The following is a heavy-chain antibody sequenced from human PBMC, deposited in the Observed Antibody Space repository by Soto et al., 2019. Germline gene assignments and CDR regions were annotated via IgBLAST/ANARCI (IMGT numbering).Heavy chain of an antibody. V-gene: IGHV1-2*04. CDR1: GYTFTGYY. D-gene: IGHD1-26*01. CDR3: ARGPVGGLKWENSPFFDY. Sequence: ASVKVSCKASGYTFTGYYMHWVRQAPGQGLEWMGWINPNSGGTNYAQKFQGWVTMTRDTSISTAYMELSRLRSDDTAVYYCARGPVGGLKWENSPFFDYWGQGTLVTVSS. CDR2: INPNSGGT. J-gene: IGHJ4*02.